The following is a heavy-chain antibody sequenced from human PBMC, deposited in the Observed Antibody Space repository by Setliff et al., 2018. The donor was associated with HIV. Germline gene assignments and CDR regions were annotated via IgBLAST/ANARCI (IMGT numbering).Heavy chain of an antibody. CDR2: VIPTRGIT. Sequence: ASVKVSCKASGGTFSSYAINWVRQAPGHGLEWMGGVIPTRGITNYAQKFQGRVTITADKSTSTAYMELSSLRSEDTAVYYCVSDYYGSGSEYFDYWGQGTLVTVSS. CDR3: VSDYYGSGSEYFDY. J-gene: IGHJ4*02. D-gene: IGHD3-10*01. V-gene: IGHV1-69*10. CDR1: GGTFSSYA.